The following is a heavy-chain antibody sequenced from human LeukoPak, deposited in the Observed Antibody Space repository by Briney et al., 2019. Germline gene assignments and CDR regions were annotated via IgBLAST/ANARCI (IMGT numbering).Heavy chain of an antibody. CDR1: GYTFAGYY. J-gene: IGHJ5*02. V-gene: IGHV1-2*02. CDR2: INPNSGGT. D-gene: IGHD3-22*01. Sequence: ASVKVSCKASGYTFAGYYMHWVRQAPGQGLEWMGWINPNSGGTNYAQKFQGRVTMTRDTSISTAYMELSRLRSDDTAVYYCARDPAGYYDSSGYHPNWFDPWGQETLVTVSS. CDR3: ARDPAGYYDSSGYHPNWFDP.